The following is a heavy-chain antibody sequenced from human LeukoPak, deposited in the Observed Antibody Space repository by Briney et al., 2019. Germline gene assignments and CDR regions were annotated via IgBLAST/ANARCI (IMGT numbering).Heavy chain of an antibody. J-gene: IGHJ5*02. Sequence: RSSETLSLTCAVYGGSFSGYYWSWIRQPPGKGLEWIGEINHSGSTNYNPSLKSRVTISVDTSKNQFSLKLSSVTAADTAVYYCARRIAAAGHGWYQYNWFDPWGQGTLVTVSS. CDR1: GGSFSGYY. CDR2: INHSGST. D-gene: IGHD6-13*01. V-gene: IGHV4-34*01. CDR3: ARRIAAAGHGWYQYNWFDP.